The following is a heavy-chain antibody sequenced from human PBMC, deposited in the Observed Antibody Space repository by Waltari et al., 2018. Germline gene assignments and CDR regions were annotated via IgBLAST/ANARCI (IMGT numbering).Heavy chain of an antibody. V-gene: IGHV3-21*01. CDR1: GFNFTRLS. Sequence: EVQLVEPGGGLVKPGGSLRLSCAASGFNFTRLSMNWARLAPGKGLGWVSSISSTSTYKYYAGSVRGRFTISRDNAMNSLYLQLNSLRAEDTAVYYCVSPALPGAHYYYYYGMDFWGQGTTVTVSS. D-gene: IGHD2-2*01. CDR2: ISSTSTYK. J-gene: IGHJ6*02. CDR3: VSPALPGAHYYYYYGMDF.